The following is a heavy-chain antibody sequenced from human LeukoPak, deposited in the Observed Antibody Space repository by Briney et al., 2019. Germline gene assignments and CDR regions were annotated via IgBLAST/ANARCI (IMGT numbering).Heavy chain of an antibody. Sequence: SETLSLTCTASGGSISNYYWNWIRQPPGKGLEWIGYIYYSGGTNYNPSLKSRVTISVDTSKNQFSLKLNSVTAADTAVYYCARSGGYSSSWSLWGQGTLVSVSS. CDR2: IYYSGGT. D-gene: IGHD6-13*01. CDR3: ARSGGYSSSWSL. V-gene: IGHV4-59*01. CDR1: GGSISNYY. J-gene: IGHJ4*02.